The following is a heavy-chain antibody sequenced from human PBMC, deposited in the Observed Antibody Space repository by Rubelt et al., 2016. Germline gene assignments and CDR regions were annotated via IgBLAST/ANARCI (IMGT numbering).Heavy chain of an antibody. CDR3: ARDIVALEGYYGMDV. J-gene: IGHJ6*02. V-gene: IGHV4-59*12. CDR1: GGSISRYY. Sequence: QLQESGPGLVKPSETLSLTCTVSGGSISRYYWSWIRQPPGKGLEWIGYIFYSGGTNYSPSLKSRVTISLDTSKNQISLKLSSVTAADTAVYYCARDIVALEGYYGMDVWGQGTTVTVSS. CDR2: IFYSGGT. D-gene: IGHD2-15*01.